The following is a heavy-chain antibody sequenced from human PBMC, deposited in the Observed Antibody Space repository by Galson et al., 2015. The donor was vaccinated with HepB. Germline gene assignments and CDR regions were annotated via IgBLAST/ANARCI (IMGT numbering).Heavy chain of an antibody. D-gene: IGHD3-16*01. J-gene: IGHJ3*01. CDR1: GFSFRSYA. CDR2: INNNGGTV. CDR3: AKDLYRLGGAFEE. V-gene: IGHV3-23*01. Sequence: SLRLSCAASGFSFRSYAMSWVRQAPGKGLECISTINNNGGTVFYADSVKGRFTISRDNSNKTLYLQMNRLTVEDTALYYCAKDLYRLGGAFEEWGEGTMVTVSS.